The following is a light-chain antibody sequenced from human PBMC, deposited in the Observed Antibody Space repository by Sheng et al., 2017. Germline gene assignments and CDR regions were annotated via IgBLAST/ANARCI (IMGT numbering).Light chain of an antibody. CDR1: QSVSSNY. CDR3: QQRRNWPPLT. CDR2: GAS. Sequence: EIVLTQSPDTLSLSPGERVTLSCRASQSVSSNYLAWYQQKPGQAPRLLIYGASSRATVIPDRFSGSGSGTDFTLTISSLEPEDFAVYYCQQRRNWPPLTFGGGTKVEIK. V-gene: IGKV3D-20*02. J-gene: IGKJ4*01.